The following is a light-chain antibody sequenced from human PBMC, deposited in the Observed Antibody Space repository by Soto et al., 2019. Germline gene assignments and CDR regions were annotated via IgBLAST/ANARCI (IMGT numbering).Light chain of an antibody. CDR2: GAS. V-gene: IGKV3-15*01. J-gene: IGKJ1*01. Sequence: EIVMTQSPATLSVSPGERATLSCRASQSVNRNLVWYQQKPGQAPRLLIYGASTRATGIPGRFSGSGYGTDFTLTISSLQSEDFAVYYCQQYNNCLWTFGQGTKVEIK. CDR1: QSVNRN. CDR3: QQYNNCLWT.